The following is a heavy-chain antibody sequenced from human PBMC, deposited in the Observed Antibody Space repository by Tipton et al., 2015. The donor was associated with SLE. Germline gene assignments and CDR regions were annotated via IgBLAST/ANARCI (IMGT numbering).Heavy chain of an antibody. J-gene: IGHJ6*02. V-gene: IGHV3-23*01. CDR1: GLTFSDFG. CDR3: AKDLLRFLEWFGSRYYGMDV. Sequence: SLRLSCAASGLTFSDFGMSWVRQAPGRGLEWVAAITYNGGYTYYADSVKGRFIISRDNSKNTLYLQMNSLRAEDTAIYYCAKDLLRFLEWFGSRYYGMDVWGQGTTVTVS. CDR2: ITYNGGYT. D-gene: IGHD3-3*01.